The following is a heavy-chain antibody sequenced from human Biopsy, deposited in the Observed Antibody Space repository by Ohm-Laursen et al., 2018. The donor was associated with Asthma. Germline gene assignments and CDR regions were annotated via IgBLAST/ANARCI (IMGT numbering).Heavy chain of an antibody. CDR3: VRDGTDDAFDI. V-gene: IGHV3-30*01. Sequence: SLRLSCAASGFAVSSDHMFWVRQAPGKGLEWVGVISKDASTQDYADSVKGRFTMARDNSKNTLDLQMNSLREEDTAVYYCVRDGTDDAFDIWGQGTVVSVSS. D-gene: IGHD1-1*01. J-gene: IGHJ3*02. CDR2: ISKDASTQ. CDR1: GFAVSSDH.